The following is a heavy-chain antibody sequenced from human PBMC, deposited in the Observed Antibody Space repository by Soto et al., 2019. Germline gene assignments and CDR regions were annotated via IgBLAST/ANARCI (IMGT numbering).Heavy chain of an antibody. V-gene: IGHV3-23*01. J-gene: IGHJ1*01. CDR3: AKGPRPAHFYDCSGYHRAHLAF. Sequence: GGSLRLSCAASGFTCSSYAMSWVRQAPGKGLEWVSAISGSGGSTYYADSVKGRFTISRDNSKNTLYLQMNSLRAEDTAVYYRAKGPRPAHFYDCSGYHRAHLAFWAQRSAVPVSS. D-gene: IGHD3-22*01. CDR2: ISGSGGST. CDR1: GFTCSSYA.